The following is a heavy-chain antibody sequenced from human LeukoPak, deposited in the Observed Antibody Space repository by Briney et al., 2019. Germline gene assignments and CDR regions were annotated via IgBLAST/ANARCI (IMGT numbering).Heavy chain of an antibody. Sequence: GGSLRLSCAASGFTFDDYAMHWVRQAPGKGLEWVSAISGSGGSTYYADSVKGRFTISRDNSKNTLYLQMNSLRAEDTAVYYCAKEGYRYGYAIDYWGQGTLVTVSS. J-gene: IGHJ4*02. CDR3: AKEGYRYGYAIDY. CDR1: GFTFDDYA. V-gene: IGHV3-23*01. CDR2: ISGSGGST. D-gene: IGHD5-18*01.